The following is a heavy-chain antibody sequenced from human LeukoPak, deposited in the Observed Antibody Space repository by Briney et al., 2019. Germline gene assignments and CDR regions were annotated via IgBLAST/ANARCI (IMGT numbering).Heavy chain of an antibody. V-gene: IGHV1-24*01. CDR2: FDREDDEA. D-gene: IGHD1-7*01. Sequence: ASVKVSCKVSGYSLSELSIHWVRQAPGKGLEWIGGFDREDDEAVYEQRFQGRVTMTEEPSTETAYMELSSLTSEDAAVYYCATDVTGTAPYDFWGQGTLVTVSS. J-gene: IGHJ4*02. CDR3: ATDVTGTAPYDF. CDR1: GYSLSELS.